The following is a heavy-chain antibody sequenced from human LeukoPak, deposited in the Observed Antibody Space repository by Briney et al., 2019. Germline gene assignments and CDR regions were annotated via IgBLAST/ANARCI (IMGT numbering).Heavy chain of an antibody. CDR1: GYSFTSYW. J-gene: IGHJ3*02. V-gene: IGHV5-51*01. CDR2: IYPGDSDT. D-gene: IGHD3-22*01. Sequence: GESLKISCKGSGYSFTSYWIGWVRQMPGKGLEWMGIIYPGDSDTTYSPSFQGQVTISVDKSISTAYLQWSSLKASDTAMYYCARGAVYYDSSGDAFDIWGQGTMVTVSS. CDR3: ARGAVYYDSSGDAFDI.